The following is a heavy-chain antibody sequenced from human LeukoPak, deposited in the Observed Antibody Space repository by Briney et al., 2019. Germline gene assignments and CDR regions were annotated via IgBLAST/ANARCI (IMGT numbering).Heavy chain of an antibody. Sequence: GGSLRLSCAASGFTFSSYGMHWVRQAPGKGLEWVAVIWYGGSNKYYADSVKGRFTISRDNSKNTLYLQMNNLRAEDTAVYYCAKARGTYYYDSYYYMDVWGKGTTVTVSS. CDR1: GFTFSSYG. CDR2: IWYGGSNK. V-gene: IGHV3-33*08. D-gene: IGHD3-22*01. J-gene: IGHJ6*03. CDR3: AKARGTYYYDSYYYMDV.